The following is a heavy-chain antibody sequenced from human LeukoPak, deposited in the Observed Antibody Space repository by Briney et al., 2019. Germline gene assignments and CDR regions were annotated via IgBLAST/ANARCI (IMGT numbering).Heavy chain of an antibody. CDR2: INGDGSIT. Sequence: GGSPRLSCAASGFTFRSHWMHWVRQAPGKGLVWVSRINGDGSITTYADSVKGRFTISRDNAKNTLYLQMNSLRAEDTAVYYCAREDSGSIGWFDPWGQETLVTVSS. CDR3: AREDSGSIGWFDP. V-gene: IGHV3-74*01. J-gene: IGHJ5*02. CDR1: GFTFRSHW. D-gene: IGHD1-26*01.